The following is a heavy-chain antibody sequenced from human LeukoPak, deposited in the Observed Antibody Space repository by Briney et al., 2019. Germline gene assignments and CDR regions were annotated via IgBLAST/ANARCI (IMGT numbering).Heavy chain of an antibody. Sequence: GGSLRLSCAASGFTFSSYEMNWVRQAPGKGLEWVSYISSSGSTIYYADSVKGRFTISRDNAKNSLYLQMNSLRAEDTAVYFCARRLKTAVTSYYFDSWGQGTLVTVSS. CDR1: GFTFSSYE. CDR2: ISSSGSTI. J-gene: IGHJ4*02. V-gene: IGHV3-48*03. CDR3: ARRLKTAVTSYYFDS. D-gene: IGHD4-17*01.